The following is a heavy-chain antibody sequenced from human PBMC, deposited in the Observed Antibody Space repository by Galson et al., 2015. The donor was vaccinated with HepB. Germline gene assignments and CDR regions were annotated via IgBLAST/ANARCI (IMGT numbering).Heavy chain of an antibody. CDR1: GFTFSSYW. CDR2: IKQDGSEK. J-gene: IGHJ4*02. Sequence: SLRLSCAASGFTFSSYWMSWVRQAPGKGLEWVANIKQDGSEKYYVDSVKGRFTISRDNAKNSLYLQMNSLRAEDTAVYYCARGPPYDSSGHPDWYFDYWGQGTLGTVSS. D-gene: IGHD3-22*01. V-gene: IGHV3-7*03. CDR3: ARGPPYDSSGHPDWYFDY.